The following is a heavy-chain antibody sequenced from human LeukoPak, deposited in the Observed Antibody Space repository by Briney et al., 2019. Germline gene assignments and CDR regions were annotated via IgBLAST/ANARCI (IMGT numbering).Heavy chain of an antibody. CDR3: ARGGLNFDAFDI. CDR1: GFTFSSYS. V-gene: IGHV3-21*01. CDR2: IGSRSAYT. J-gene: IGHJ3*02. Sequence: GGSLRLSCAASGFTFSSYSMNWVRQAPGKGLDWVSSIGSRSAYTYYADSVKGRFTISRDNTKNSLYLQMNSLRAGDTAVYYCARGGLNFDAFDIWGQGTMVTVSS. D-gene: IGHD1-7*01.